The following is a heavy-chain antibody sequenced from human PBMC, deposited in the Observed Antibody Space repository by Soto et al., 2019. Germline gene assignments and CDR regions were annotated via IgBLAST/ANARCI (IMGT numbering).Heavy chain of an antibody. CDR1: GYIFTSYW. Sequence: PGESLKIPCETSGYIFTSYWIAWVRQMPGKGLEWMGMIYPGDSDTRYSPSFQGQITISADKSINTVYLQWSSLKASDTAIYYCAMFVWYFFNTGDVWGQGTMVTVSS. J-gene: IGHJ6*02. CDR2: IYPGDSDT. CDR3: AMFVWYFFNTGDV. V-gene: IGHV5-51*01. D-gene: IGHD2-8*02.